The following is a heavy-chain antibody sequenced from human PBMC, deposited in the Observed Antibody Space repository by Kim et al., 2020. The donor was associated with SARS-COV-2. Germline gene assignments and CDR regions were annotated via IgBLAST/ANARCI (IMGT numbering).Heavy chain of an antibody. V-gene: IGHV1-18*04. CDR2: ISAYNGNT. CDR3: AREGLVATLYYYYGMEV. CDR1: GYTFTSYG. Sequence: ASVKVSCKASGYTFTSYGLRWVRQAPGQGLEWMGWISAYNGNTNYAQKLQGRVTMTTDTSTSTAYMELRSLRYDDTAGYFFAREGLVATLYYYYGMEVRG. D-gene: IGHD5-12*01. J-gene: IGHJ6*02.